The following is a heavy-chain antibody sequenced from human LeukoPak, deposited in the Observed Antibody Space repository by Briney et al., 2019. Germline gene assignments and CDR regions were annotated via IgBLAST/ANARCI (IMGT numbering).Heavy chain of an antibody. Sequence: GGSLRLSCAASGFTFSSYAMSWVRQAPGKGLEWVSAISDSGGSTYYADSVKGRFTISRDNSKNTLYLQMNSLRAEDTAVYYCAKDLSSRYCSSTSCPPVDYWGQGTLVTVSS. CDR3: AKDLSSRYCSSTSCPPVDY. V-gene: IGHV3-23*01. D-gene: IGHD2-2*01. CDR2: ISDSGGST. CDR1: GFTFSSYA. J-gene: IGHJ4*02.